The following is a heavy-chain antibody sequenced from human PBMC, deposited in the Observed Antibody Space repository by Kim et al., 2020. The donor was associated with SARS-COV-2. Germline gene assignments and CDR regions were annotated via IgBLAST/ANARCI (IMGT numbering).Heavy chain of an antibody. Sequence: SVTLSLTCTVSGGSISNYYWSWIRQPPGKGLEWIGYIYYSGSTNYNPSLKSRVTISVDTPKIQLSLKLSSVTAADTAVYYCARGFWSGRYYYDYMDVWGKGTTVTVSS. J-gene: IGHJ6*03. D-gene: IGHD3-3*01. CDR2: IYYSGST. CDR1: GGSISNYY. CDR3: ARGFWSGRYYYDYMDV. V-gene: IGHV4-59*01.